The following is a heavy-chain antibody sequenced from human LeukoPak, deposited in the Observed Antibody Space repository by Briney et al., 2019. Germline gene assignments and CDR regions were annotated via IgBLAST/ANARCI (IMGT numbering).Heavy chain of an antibody. V-gene: IGHV3-7*01. Sequence: PGGSLRLSCEASGFTFSNYWMSWVRQAPGKGLEGVANIKQDGSSIYFVKSVKGRYNNSRDNAKHSVSLQMNSLRAEDTAIYYCVRDGPTGWYFDLWGRGALVTVSS. CDR2: IKQDGSSI. CDR3: VRDGPTGWYFDL. J-gene: IGHJ2*01. D-gene: IGHD4-17*01. CDR1: GFTFSNYW.